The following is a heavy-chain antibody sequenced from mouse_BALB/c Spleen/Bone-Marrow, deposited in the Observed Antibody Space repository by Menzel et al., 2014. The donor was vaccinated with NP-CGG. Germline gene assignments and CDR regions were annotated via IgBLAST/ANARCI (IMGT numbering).Heavy chain of an antibody. Sequence: VHLVESGAELAKPGASVKMSCKASGYTFTSYWMHWVKQRPGQGLEWIGYINPSTGYTEYNQKFKDRATLTADKSSSTAYMQLSSLTSEDSAVYYCARSNYPAWFAYGGQGTLVTVSA. CDR1: GYTFTSYW. CDR2: INPSTGYT. CDR3: ARSNYPAWFAY. D-gene: IGHD2-5*01. J-gene: IGHJ3*01. V-gene: IGHV1-7*01.